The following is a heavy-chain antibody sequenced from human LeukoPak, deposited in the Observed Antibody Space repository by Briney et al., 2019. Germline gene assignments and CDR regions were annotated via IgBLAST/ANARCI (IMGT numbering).Heavy chain of an antibody. Sequence: PGGSLRLSCAASGFTFSSYEMNWVRQAPGKGLEWVSYISSSGSTRYYADSVKGRFTISRDNAKNTLYLQMNSLRAEDTAVYYCARAGGYDILTGRYYYYMDVWGKGTTVTVSS. J-gene: IGHJ6*03. V-gene: IGHV3-48*03. CDR2: ISSSGSTR. CDR3: ARAGGYDILTGRYYYYMDV. D-gene: IGHD3-9*01. CDR1: GFTFSSYE.